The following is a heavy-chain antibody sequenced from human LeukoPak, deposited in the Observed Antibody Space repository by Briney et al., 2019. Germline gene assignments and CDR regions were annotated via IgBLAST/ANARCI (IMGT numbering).Heavy chain of an antibody. CDR3: ARGLGYSYGYGIDY. Sequence: GGSLRLSCAASGFIFSSYAMHWVRQAPGKGPEWVAIIWYDGSNKYYAESVEGRFTIPRDNSENTLYLQMNSLRAEDTAVYSCARGLGYSYGYGIDYWGQGTLVIASS. CDR2: IWYDGSNK. J-gene: IGHJ4*02. D-gene: IGHD5-18*01. CDR1: GFIFSSYA. V-gene: IGHV3-33*01.